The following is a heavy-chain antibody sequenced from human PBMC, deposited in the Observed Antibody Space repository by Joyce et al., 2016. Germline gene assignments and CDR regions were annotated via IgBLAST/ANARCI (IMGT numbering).Heavy chain of an antibody. V-gene: IGHV5-10-1*01. CDR3: ARLAMGWSGYERIVDY. D-gene: IGHD5-12*01. CDR2: MDPSDSYT. J-gene: IGHJ4*02. CDR1: GYSFTSYW. Sequence: EVQLVQSGAEVKKPGESLRISCKGSGYSFTSYWITWVRQMPGKGLEWMGRMDPSDSYTIYRPSFQGHVTISADKSISTAHLQWSSLKASDTALYYCARLAMGWSGYERIVDYWGQGTLVTVSS.